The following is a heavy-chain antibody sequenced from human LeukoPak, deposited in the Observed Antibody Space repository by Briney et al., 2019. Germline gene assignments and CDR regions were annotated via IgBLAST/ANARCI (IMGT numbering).Heavy chain of an antibody. CDR1: GFTVSSNY. J-gene: IGHJ6*02. V-gene: IGHV3-30-3*01. Sequence: GGSLRLSCAASGFTVSSNYMSWVRQAPGKGLEWVSVMSYDGNNKYYSDSVKGRFTISRDNSKNTLYLQMNSLRAEDTAVYYCARDTSMDVWGQGTTVTVSS. D-gene: IGHD1-1*01. CDR3: ARDTSMDV. CDR2: MSYDGNNK.